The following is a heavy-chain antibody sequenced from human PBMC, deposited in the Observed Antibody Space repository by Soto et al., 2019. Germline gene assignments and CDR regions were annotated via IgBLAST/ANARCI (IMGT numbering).Heavy chain of an antibody. CDR3: ARGIGYYSAEYFQH. D-gene: IGHD3-22*01. CDR2: VYDSGGT. V-gene: IGHV4-4*02. J-gene: IGHJ1*01. Sequence: QVQLQESGPGLVKPSGTLSLTCAVSGGSISSSDWWSWVRQPPGKGLEWIGEVYDSGGTNYNPSLKSRVTISVDKSKNQFSLKLRSVTAADTAVYYCARGIGYYSAEYFQHWGQGTLVTVSS. CDR1: GGSISSSDW.